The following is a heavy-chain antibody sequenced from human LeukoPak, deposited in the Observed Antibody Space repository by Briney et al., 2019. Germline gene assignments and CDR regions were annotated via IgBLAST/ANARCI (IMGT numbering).Heavy chain of an antibody. V-gene: IGHV4-4*07. CDR3: ARADSSSRYYFDY. CDR2: IYTSGST. J-gene: IGHJ4*02. Sequence: SETLSLTCTVSGGSISSYYWSRIRQPAGKGLEWIGRIYTSGSTNYNPSLKSRVTMSVDTSKNQFSLNLNSVTAADTAVYYCARADSSSRYYFDYWGQGTLVTVSS. CDR1: GGSISSYY. D-gene: IGHD6-13*01.